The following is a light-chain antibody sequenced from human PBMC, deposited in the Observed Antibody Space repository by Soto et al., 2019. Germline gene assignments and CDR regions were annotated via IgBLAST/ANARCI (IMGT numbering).Light chain of an antibody. J-gene: IGKJ2*03. V-gene: IGKV3-20*01. CDR3: QQFDSSRIYS. CDR1: QSVTSTD. Sequence: EILLTLSPGTLSLSPGETATLSCWSSQSVTSTDLASYQPRPGQSPRLIIYGGSTWATGFPDRFSGGGSGTDFPLTISRLEPEDSAVYYCHCQQFDSSRIYSFGPRTKLET. CDR2: GGS.